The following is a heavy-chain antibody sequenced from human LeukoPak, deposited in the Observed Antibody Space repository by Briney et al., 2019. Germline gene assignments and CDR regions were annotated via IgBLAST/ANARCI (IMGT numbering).Heavy chain of an antibody. CDR3: AREKRSTPYYLFNY. D-gene: IGHD1-26*01. V-gene: IGHV1-3*01. CDR1: GYTFTSYA. J-gene: IGHJ4*02. CDR2: INAGNGNT. Sequence: GASVKVSCKASGYTFTSYAMHWVRQAPGQRLEWMGWINAGNGNTKYSQKFQGRVTITRDTSASTAYMELSSLRSEDTAVFYCAREKRSTPYYLFNYWGQGTLVTVSS.